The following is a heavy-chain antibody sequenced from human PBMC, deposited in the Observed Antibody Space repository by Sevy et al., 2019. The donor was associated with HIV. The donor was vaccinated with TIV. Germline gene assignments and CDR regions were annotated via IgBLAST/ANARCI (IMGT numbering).Heavy chain of an antibody. J-gene: IGHJ4*02. D-gene: IGHD5-12*01. CDR1: GFTFSSYS. Sequence: GGSLRLSCAASGFTFSSYSMNWVRQAPGKGLEWVSSISISSSYIYYADSVKGRFTISSDNAKNSLYLQMNSLRAEDSDVYYCAIYLPAHIGYDWGTLDYWGQGTLVTVSS. CDR3: AIYLPAHIGYDWGTLDY. CDR2: ISISSSYI. V-gene: IGHV3-21*01.